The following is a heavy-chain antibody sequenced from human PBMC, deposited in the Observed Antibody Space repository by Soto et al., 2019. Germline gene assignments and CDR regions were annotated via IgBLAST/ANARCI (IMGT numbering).Heavy chain of an antibody. D-gene: IGHD2-2*01. CDR2: ISSSSSTI. Sequence: EVQLVESGGGLVQPGGSLRLSCAASGFTFSDYALNWVRQAPGEGLEWISYISSSSSTIYFADSLKGRFTISRDNAKNSLYLQMNSLRDEDTAVYYCASTLQYCTSTSCYRWGRFDYWGQGTLVTVSS. CDR3: ASTLQYCTSTSCYRWGRFDY. J-gene: IGHJ4*02. V-gene: IGHV3-48*02. CDR1: GFTFSDYA.